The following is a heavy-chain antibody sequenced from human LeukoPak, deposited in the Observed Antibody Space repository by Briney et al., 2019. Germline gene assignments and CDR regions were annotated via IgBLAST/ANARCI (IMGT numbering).Heavy chain of an antibody. D-gene: IGHD5-18*01. CDR1: GFTFSSYS. CDR3: ARVAGYSYGYLDY. CDR2: ISSSSSYI. J-gene: IGHJ4*02. V-gene: IGHV3-21*01. Sequence: GGSLRLSCAASGFTFSSYSMNWVRQAPGKGLEWVSSISSSSSYIYYADSVKGRFTTSRDNAKNSLYLQMNSLRAEDTAVYYCARVAGYSYGYLDYWGQGTLVTVSS.